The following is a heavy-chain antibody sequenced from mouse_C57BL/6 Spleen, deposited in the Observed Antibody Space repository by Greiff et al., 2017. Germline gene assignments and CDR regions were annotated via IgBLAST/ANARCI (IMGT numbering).Heavy chain of an antibody. V-gene: IGHV7-3*01. Sequence: EVMLVESGGGLVQPGGSLSLSCAASGFTFTDYYMSWVRQPPGKALEWLGFIRNKANGYTTEYSASVKGRFTISRDNSQSILYLQMNALRAEDSATYYCARYWGGFDYWGQGTTLTVSS. J-gene: IGHJ2*01. CDR2: IRNKANGYTT. CDR1: GFTFTDYY. CDR3: ARYWGGFDY.